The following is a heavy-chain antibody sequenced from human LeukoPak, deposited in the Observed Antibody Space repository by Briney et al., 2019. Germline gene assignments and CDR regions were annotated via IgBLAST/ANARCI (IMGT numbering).Heavy chain of an antibody. CDR2: IYSDNT. Sequence: GGSLRLSCTVSGFTASSNSMSWVRQAPGKGLEWVSFIYSDNTHYSDSVKDRFTISRDNSKNTLYLQMNSLRAEDTAVYYCARRAGAYSHPYDYWGQGTLVTVSS. CDR3: ARRAGAYSHPYDY. J-gene: IGHJ4*02. CDR1: GFTASSNS. D-gene: IGHD4/OR15-4a*01. V-gene: IGHV3-53*01.